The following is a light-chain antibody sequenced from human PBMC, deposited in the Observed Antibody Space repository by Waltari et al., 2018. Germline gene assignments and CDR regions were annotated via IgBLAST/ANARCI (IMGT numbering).Light chain of an antibody. J-gene: IGKJ4*01. CDR1: QSISSK. V-gene: IGKV3-15*01. CDR2: GAS. CDR3: HQYSNWPLT. Sequence: EIVMTQSPATLSMSPGERATLSCRASQSISSKLAWDQHKPGQAPRLLIYGASTRATGIPARFSGSGSGTEFTLTISSLQSEDLADYYCHQYSNWPLTFGGGTKVEIK.